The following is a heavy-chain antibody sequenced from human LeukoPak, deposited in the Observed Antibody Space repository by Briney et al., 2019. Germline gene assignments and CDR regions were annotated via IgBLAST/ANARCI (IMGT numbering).Heavy chain of an antibody. Sequence: GGSLRLSCAASGFTFSSYGMHWVRQAPGKGLEWVAFIRYDGSNKYYADSVKGRFTISRDNSRNTLYLQMNSLRAEDTAVYYCAKVGVTTPSYWGQGTLVTVSS. D-gene: IGHD4-17*01. V-gene: IGHV3-30*02. CDR1: GFTFSSYG. CDR3: AKVGVTTPSY. J-gene: IGHJ4*02. CDR2: IRYDGSNK.